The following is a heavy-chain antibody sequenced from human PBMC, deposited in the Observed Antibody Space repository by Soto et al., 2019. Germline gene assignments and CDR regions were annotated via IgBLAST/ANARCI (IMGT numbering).Heavy chain of an antibody. V-gene: IGHV4-59*01. D-gene: IGHD6-13*01. Sequence: SETLSLTCTASGGSISSYYWSWIRQPPGKXLEWIGYIYYSGSTNYNPSLKSRVTISVDTSKNQFSLKLSSVTAADTAVYYCARGWYSSSWYLSSKSYYYYGMDVWGQGTTVTVCS. CDR2: IYYSGST. CDR1: GGSISSYY. J-gene: IGHJ6*02. CDR3: ARGWYSSSWYLSSKSYYYYGMDV.